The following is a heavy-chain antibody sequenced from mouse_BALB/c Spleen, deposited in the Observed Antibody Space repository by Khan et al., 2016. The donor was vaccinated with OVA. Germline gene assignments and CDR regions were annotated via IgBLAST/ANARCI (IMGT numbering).Heavy chain of an antibody. CDR2: ISPGIGDT. J-gene: IGHJ2*01. Sequence: QVQLKESGAELAKPGASVKMSCKASGYTFINYRILWVKQRPGKGLEWIGYISPGIGDTENNENFKDKATLTADKASRTSYMQMSSLTSEDSAVYYCARMALQWDFDCWWQGTALTVSS. V-gene: IGHV1-4*01. CDR3: ARMALQWDFDC. CDR1: GYTFINYR. D-gene: IGHD6-1*01.